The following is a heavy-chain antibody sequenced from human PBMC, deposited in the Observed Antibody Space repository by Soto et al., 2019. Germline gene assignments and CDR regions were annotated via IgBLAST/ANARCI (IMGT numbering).Heavy chain of an antibody. CDR2: MNPNSGNT. Sequence: ASVKVSCKASGYTFTSYDINWVRQATGQGLEWMGWMNPNSGNTGYAQKFQGRVTMTRNTSISTAYMELSSLRSEDTAVYYCARGLGRGGRWFRRVFDFWGKGKMFTASS. CDR1: GYTFTSYD. V-gene: IGHV1-8*01. D-gene: IGHD2-15*01. CDR3: ARGLGRGGRWFRRVFDF. J-gene: IGHJ3*01.